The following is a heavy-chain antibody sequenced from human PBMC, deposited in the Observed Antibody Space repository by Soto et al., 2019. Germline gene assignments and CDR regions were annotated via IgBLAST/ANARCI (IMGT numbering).Heavy chain of an antibody. V-gene: IGHV1-69*01. CDR1: GGTFSSYA. Sequence: QVQLVQSGAEVKKPGSSVKVSCKASGGTFSSYAISWVRQAPGQGLEWMGGIIPIFGTANYAQKFQGRVTITADESTRTAYMELSSLRSEDTAVYYCARDGILTGYYLRYGMDVWGQGTTVTVSS. CDR2: IIPIFGTA. J-gene: IGHJ6*02. D-gene: IGHD3-9*01. CDR3: ARDGILTGYYLRYGMDV.